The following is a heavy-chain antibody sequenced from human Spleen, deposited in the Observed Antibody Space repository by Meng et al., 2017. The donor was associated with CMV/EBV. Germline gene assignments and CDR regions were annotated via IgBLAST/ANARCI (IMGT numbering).Heavy chain of an antibody. CDR1: GDSISSSSYY. V-gene: IGHV4-39*07. D-gene: IGHD1-26*01. J-gene: IGHJ1*01. Sequence: SETLSLTCTVSGDSISSSSYYWGWIRQPPGRGLEWIGSIFYSGHTYYNPSLRGRVTISVETSKKQFSLRLSAVTAADTAVYYCEKAGLVGATVAEYFQHWGQGTLVTVSS. CDR2: IFYSGHT. CDR3: EKAGLVGATVAEYFQH.